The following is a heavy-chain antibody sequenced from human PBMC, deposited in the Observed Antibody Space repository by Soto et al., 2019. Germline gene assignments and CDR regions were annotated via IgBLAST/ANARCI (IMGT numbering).Heavy chain of an antibody. CDR3: ARDLHSSSWLYYYYGMDV. Sequence: PGGSLRLSCAASGFTFSSYSMNWVRQAPGKGLEWVSSISSSSSYIYYADSVKGRFTISRDNAKNSLYLQMNSLRAEDTAVYYCARDLHSSSWLYYYYGMDVWGQGTTATVSS. V-gene: IGHV3-21*01. D-gene: IGHD6-13*01. CDR1: GFTFSSYS. J-gene: IGHJ6*02. CDR2: ISSSSSYI.